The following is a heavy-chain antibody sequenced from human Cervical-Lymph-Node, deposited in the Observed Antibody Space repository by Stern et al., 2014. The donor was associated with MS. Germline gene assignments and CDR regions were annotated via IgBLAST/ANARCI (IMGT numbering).Heavy chain of an antibody. CDR3: ASRGMDV. J-gene: IGHJ6*02. D-gene: IGHD3-10*01. CDR2: IYPDDSDT. V-gene: IGHV5-51*01. Sequence: EVQLVESGAEVKKPGESLTISCKGFGYSFNIYWIAWVRQRPGKGLEWMGIIYPDDSDTGYSPSFQVHVTFSDDKSISTAYLQWSSLKPSDTATYFCASRGMDVWGQGTSVTVSS. CDR1: GYSFNIYW.